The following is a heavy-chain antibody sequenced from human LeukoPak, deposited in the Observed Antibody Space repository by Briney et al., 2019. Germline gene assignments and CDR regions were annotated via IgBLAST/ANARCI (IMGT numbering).Heavy chain of an antibody. CDR2: ISYEGSNK. Sequence: GGSLRLSCAASGFTFSSYAMHWVRQAPGKGLEWVAVISYEGSNKYYADSVKGRFTISRDNSKNTLYLQMNSLRAEDTAVYYCARSRPATAILAHWGQGTLVTVSS. CDR1: GFTFSSYA. D-gene: IGHD2-2*02. V-gene: IGHV3-30-3*01. J-gene: IGHJ5*02. CDR3: ARSRPATAILAH.